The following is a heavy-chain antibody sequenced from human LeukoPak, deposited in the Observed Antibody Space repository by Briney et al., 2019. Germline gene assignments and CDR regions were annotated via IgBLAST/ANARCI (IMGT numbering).Heavy chain of an antibody. J-gene: IGHJ3*02. CDR2: ISYDGSNK. CDR3: ARDSGYYDYADDAFDI. V-gene: IGHV3-30-3*01. Sequence: AGGSLRLSCAASGFTFSSYAMHWVRQAPGKGLEWVAVISYDGSNKYYADSVKGRFTISRDNSKNTLYLQMNSLRAEDTAVYYCARDSGYYDYADDAFDIWGQGTMVTVSS. CDR1: GFTFSSYA. D-gene: IGHD3-16*01.